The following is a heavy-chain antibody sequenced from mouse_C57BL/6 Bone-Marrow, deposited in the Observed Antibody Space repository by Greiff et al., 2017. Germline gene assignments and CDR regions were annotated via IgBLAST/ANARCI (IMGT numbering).Heavy chain of an antibody. CDR1: GFNIKDDY. V-gene: IGHV14-4*01. CDR2: IDPENGDT. Sequence: VQLQQSGAELVRPGASVKLSCTASGFNIKDDYMHWVKQRPEQGLEWIGWIDPENGDTEYASKFQGKATITADTSSNTAYLQLSSLTSEDTAVYYCARWRLIYDGYYFYYFDYWGQGTTLTVSS. D-gene: IGHD2-3*01. CDR3: ARWRLIYDGYYFYYFDY. J-gene: IGHJ2*01.